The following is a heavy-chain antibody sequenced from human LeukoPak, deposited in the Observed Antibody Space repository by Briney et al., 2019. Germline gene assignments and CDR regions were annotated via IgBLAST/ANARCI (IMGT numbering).Heavy chain of an antibody. J-gene: IGHJ6*03. CDR1: GGTFSSYA. Sequence: ASVKVSCKASGGTFSSYAISWVRQAPGQGLEWMGWISAYNGNTNYAQKLQGRVTMTTDTSTSTAYMELRSLRSDDTAVYYCARMVGATYYYYMDVWGKGTTVTVSS. V-gene: IGHV1-18*01. CDR2: ISAYNGNT. D-gene: IGHD1-26*01. CDR3: ARMVGATYYYYMDV.